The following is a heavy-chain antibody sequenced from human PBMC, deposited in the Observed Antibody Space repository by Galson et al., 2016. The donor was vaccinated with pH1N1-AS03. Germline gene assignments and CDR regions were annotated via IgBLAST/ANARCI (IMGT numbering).Heavy chain of an antibody. CDR1: GGSITINY. Sequence: SETLSLTCTVSGGSITINYWIWIRQPPGKGLEWIGYISYSGFTNYNPSLKSRVTISVDTSKNQFSLKLSSVTAADTAVYFCARLYDVWSDYPSFDYWGQGTLVTVSS. J-gene: IGHJ4*02. CDR2: ISYSGFT. V-gene: IGHV4-59*01. CDR3: ARLYDVWSDYPSFDY. D-gene: IGHD3-3*01.